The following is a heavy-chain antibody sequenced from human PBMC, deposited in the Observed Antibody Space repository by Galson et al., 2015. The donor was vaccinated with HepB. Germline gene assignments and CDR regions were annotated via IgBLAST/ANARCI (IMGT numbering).Heavy chain of an antibody. V-gene: IGHV3-11*05. CDR2: ITTTTTYT. D-gene: IGHD2-21*01. J-gene: IGHJ4*02. Sequence: SLRLSCAAFGFTFSDSYMAWVRQAPGKGLEWISYITTTTTYTNYADSVKGRFTISRDNAKNSLYLEMNSLRVEDSAVYYCAKVSLQRIEVLSTGVIAIGPFEYWGQGTLVTVSS. CDR1: GFTFSDSY. CDR3: AKVSLQRIEVLSTGVIAIGPFEY.